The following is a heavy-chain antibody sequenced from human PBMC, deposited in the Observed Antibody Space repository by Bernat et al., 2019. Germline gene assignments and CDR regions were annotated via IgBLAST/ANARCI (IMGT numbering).Heavy chain of an antibody. CDR2: INHSGST. J-gene: IGHJ6*03. Sequence: QVQLQQWGAGLLKPSETLSLTCAVYGGSFSGYYWTWIRQPPGKGLEWIGEINHSGSTNYNPTLKSRAIISVDTSKNQFSLNLGSVIAADTAVYYCAGGPLGCVNYYCMDVWGEGTTVTVSS. CDR1: GGSFSGYY. V-gene: IGHV4-34*02. CDR3: AGGPLGCVNYYCMDV. D-gene: IGHD1-26*01.